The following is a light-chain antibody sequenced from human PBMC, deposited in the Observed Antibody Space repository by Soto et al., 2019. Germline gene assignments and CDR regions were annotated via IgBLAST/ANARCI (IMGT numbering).Light chain of an antibody. CDR2: KAA. V-gene: IGKV1-5*03. Sequence: DIQMTQAPSTLSASVGDRVAITSRASDNIAPWVAWYQQKPGKAPKPLIYKAANLADEVPSRFGGSGSGTDFTLTVSRQQPDDFATYYCQHYNSFSWTFGQGTKVEL. J-gene: IGKJ1*01. CDR1: DNIAPW. CDR3: QHYNSFSWT.